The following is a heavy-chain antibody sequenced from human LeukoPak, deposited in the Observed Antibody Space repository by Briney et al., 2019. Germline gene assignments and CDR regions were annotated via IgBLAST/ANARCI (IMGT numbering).Heavy chain of an antibody. V-gene: IGHV3-48*02. CDR2: ITYNSGTI. CDR1: GFTFRSYA. CDR3: ARDSGYSYADDY. Sequence: GGSLRLSCAASGFTFRSYAMQWVRQAPGKGLEWVSYITYNSGTIFYADSVKGRFTISSDNAKDSLYLQMSSLRDEDTAVYYCARDSGYSYADDYWGQGTLVTVSS. D-gene: IGHD5-18*01. J-gene: IGHJ4*02.